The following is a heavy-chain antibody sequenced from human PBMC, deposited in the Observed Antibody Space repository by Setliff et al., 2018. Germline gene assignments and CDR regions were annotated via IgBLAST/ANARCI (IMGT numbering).Heavy chain of an antibody. V-gene: IGHV4-61*02. D-gene: IGHD1-26*01. CDR1: GGSISSMSYY. J-gene: IGHJ4*02. CDR3: ARDNTIVGATDY. Sequence: PSETLSLTCTVSGGSISSMSYYWSWIRQPAGKGLEWVGRLHTSGSTNYNPSLKGRVTISVDTSKNQFSLNLSSVTAADTAVYFCARDNTIVGATDYWGQGTLVTVSS. CDR2: LHTSGST.